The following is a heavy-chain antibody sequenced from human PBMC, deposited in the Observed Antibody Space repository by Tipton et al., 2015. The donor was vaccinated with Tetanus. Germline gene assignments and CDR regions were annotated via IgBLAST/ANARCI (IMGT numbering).Heavy chain of an antibody. J-gene: IGHJ2*01. CDR2: MYNSGNT. V-gene: IGHV4-59*08. CDR1: GGSISSYH. D-gene: IGHD6-19*01. CDR3: ARHGEYSSDRWPGYFDL. Sequence: TLSLTCTVSGGSISSYHWSWIRQPPGKGLEWIGYMYNSGNTKYNPSLKSRITISGDTSKNQLSLELLSLTAADTAVYYCARHGEYSSDRWPGYFDLWGRGTLVTVSS.